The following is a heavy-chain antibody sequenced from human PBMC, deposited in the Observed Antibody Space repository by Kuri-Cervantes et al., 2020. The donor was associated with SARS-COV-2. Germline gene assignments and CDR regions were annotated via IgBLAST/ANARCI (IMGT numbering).Heavy chain of an antibody. CDR2: IYYSGST. Sequence: SETLSLTCTVSGASISSSDYYWGWIRQPPGKGPEWIGNIYYSGSTYYNPSLRSRVTISVQTSKNQFSLNLSSLTAADTATYFCANARYLTYAFDYWGQGILVTVSS. CDR3: ANARYLTYAFDY. V-gene: IGHV4-39*07. CDR1: GASISSSDYY. D-gene: IGHD3-9*01. J-gene: IGHJ4*02.